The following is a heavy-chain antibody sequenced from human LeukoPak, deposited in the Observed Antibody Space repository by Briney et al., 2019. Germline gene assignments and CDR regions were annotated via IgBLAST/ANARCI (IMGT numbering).Heavy chain of an antibody. V-gene: IGHV1-2*06. Sequence: ASVKVSCKASGYTFTGYYMHRVRQAPGQGLEWMGRINPNSGGTNYAQKFQGRVTMTRDTSISTAYMELSRLRSDDTAVYYRARAPIAVAGTSWFDPWGQGTLVTVSS. CDR2: INPNSGGT. D-gene: IGHD6-19*01. CDR1: GYTFTGYY. J-gene: IGHJ5*02. CDR3: ARAPIAVAGTSWFDP.